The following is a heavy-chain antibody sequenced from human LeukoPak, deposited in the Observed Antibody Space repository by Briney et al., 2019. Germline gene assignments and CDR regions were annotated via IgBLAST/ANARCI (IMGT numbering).Heavy chain of an antibody. V-gene: IGHV3-23*01. CDR2: ISGSGGST. CDR1: GFTFSSYA. J-gene: IGHJ6*03. D-gene: IGHD3-3*01. CDR3: AKASLPSVYDFWSGYQRYYYMDV. Sequence: GSLRLSCAASGFTFSSYAMSWVRQAPGKGLEWVSAISGSGGSTYYADSVKGRFTISRDNSKNTLYLQMNSLRAEDTAVYYCAKASLPSVYDFWSGYQRYYYMDVWGKGTTVTVSS.